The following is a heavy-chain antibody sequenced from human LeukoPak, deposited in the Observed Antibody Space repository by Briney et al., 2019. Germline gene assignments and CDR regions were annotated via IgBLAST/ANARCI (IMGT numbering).Heavy chain of an antibody. CDR1: GGSFCGYN. D-gene: IGHD2-15*01. V-gene: IGHV4-34*01. Sequence: SETLSLTCAVYGGSFCGYNWSWIRQPPGKGREWIGEINHSGSTNYNTSLKSRATIAVDTSKNQFSLKLSSVTAGDTAVYYWARGHFPYCRGGSCYCEAYFQHWGQGTLVTVSA. J-gene: IGHJ1*01. CDR3: ARGHFPYCRGGSCYCEAYFQH. CDR2: INHSGST.